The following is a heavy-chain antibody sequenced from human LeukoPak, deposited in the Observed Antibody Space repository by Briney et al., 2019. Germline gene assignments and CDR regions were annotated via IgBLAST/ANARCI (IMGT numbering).Heavy chain of an antibody. CDR2: INPNSGGT. Sequence: ASVKVSCKASGYTFTGYYMHWVRQAPGQGLEWMGWINPNSGGTNYAQKFQGRVTMTRDTSISTAYMELSRLRSDDTAVYYCARGMKAYYYYYMDVWGKGTTVTVSS. CDR3: ARGMKAYYYYYMDV. CDR1: GYTFTGYY. V-gene: IGHV1-2*02. J-gene: IGHJ6*03.